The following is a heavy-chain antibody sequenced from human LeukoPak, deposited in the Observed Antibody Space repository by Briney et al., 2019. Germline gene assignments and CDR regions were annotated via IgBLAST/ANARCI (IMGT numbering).Heavy chain of an antibody. Sequence: GGSLRLSCAASGFTFSSYAMSWVRQAPGKGLEWVSAISGSGGSTYYADSVKGRFTISRDNSKNTLYLQMNSLRAEDTAVYYCARVVRGVGYYFDYWGQGTLVTVSS. CDR2: ISGSGGST. V-gene: IGHV3-23*01. CDR3: ARVVRGVGYYFDY. CDR1: GFTFSSYA. J-gene: IGHJ4*02. D-gene: IGHD3-10*01.